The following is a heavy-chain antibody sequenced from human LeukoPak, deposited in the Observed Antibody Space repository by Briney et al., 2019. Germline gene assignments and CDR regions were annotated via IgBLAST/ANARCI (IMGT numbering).Heavy chain of an antibody. Sequence: ASVEVSCKASGYTFTGYYMHWVRQAPGQGLEWMGWINPNSGGTNYAQKFQGRVTMTRDTSISTAYMELSRLRSDDTAVYYCARDRLVAARPGDYYYYGMDVWGQGTTVTVSS. D-gene: IGHD6-6*01. CDR3: ARDRLVAARPGDYYYYGMDV. V-gene: IGHV1-2*02. J-gene: IGHJ6*02. CDR2: INPNSGGT. CDR1: GYTFTGYY.